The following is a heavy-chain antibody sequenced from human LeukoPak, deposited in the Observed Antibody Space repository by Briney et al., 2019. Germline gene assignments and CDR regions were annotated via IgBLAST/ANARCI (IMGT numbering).Heavy chain of an antibody. Sequence: ASVKVSCKASGYTFTGYYMHWVRQAPGQGLEWMGWISAYNGNTNYAQKLQGRVTMTTDTSTSTAYMELRSLRSDDTAVYYCARRSSSSWDYWGQGTLVTVSS. V-gene: IGHV1-18*04. J-gene: IGHJ4*02. CDR3: ARRSSSSWDY. CDR2: ISAYNGNT. D-gene: IGHD6-13*01. CDR1: GYTFTGYY.